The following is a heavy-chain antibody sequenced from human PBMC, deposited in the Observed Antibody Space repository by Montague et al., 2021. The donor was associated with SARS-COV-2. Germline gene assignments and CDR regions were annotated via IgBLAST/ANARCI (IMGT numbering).Heavy chain of an antibody. V-gene: IGHV4-59*12. D-gene: IGHD5-24*01. Sequence: SETLSLTCIVSGGSFSGYYWSWIRQPPGKGLEWIGYIYYSGSTNYSPSLKSRVTISVDTSKNQFSLKLSSVTAADTAVYYCARDGYNAHQNYWYFDLWGRGTLVTVSS. CDR2: IYYSGST. CDR3: ARDGYNAHQNYWYFDL. J-gene: IGHJ2*01. CDR1: GGSFSGYY.